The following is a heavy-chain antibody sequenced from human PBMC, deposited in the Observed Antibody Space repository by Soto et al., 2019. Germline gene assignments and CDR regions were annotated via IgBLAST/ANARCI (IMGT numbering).Heavy chain of an antibody. Sequence: PWGSLRLSCAASGFTFSDHYMDWVRQAPGKGMEWVGRARNKANSYTTEYAASVKGRFTISRDDSRNSLYLQMNSLKTEDTAVYYCARLRGNYPDYWGQGTLVTVSS. CDR2: ARNKANSYTT. CDR3: ARLRGNYPDY. D-gene: IGHD3-16*01. CDR1: GFTFSDHY. V-gene: IGHV3-72*01. J-gene: IGHJ4*02.